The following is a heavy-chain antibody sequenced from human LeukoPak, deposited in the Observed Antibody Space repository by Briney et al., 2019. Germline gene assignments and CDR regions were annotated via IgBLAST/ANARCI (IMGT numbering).Heavy chain of an antibody. CDR1: GGSFGGYY. Sequence: SETLSLTCAVYGGSFGGYYWSWIRQPPGKGLEWIGEINHSGSTNYNPSLKSRVTISVDTSKNQFSLKLSSVTAADTAVYYCARANEMTTVLVYWGQGTLVTVSS. CDR3: ARANEMTTVLVY. D-gene: IGHD4-17*01. V-gene: IGHV4-34*01. CDR2: INHSGST. J-gene: IGHJ4*02.